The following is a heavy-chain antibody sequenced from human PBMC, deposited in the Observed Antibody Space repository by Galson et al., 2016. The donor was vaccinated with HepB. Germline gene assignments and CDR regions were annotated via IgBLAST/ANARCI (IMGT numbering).Heavy chain of an antibody. CDR3: ASRPGGASVYYGVFDY. J-gene: IGHJ4*02. D-gene: IGHD2-8*02. CDR1: GGSISSSF. Sequence: TLSLTCTVSGGSISSSFWTWIRQPPGKPLEWIGYISYDGRTNYNPSLNSRVTISANTSNNQFSLRLTSMTAADTAVYYCASRPGGASVYYGVFDYWGQGALVTVSS. V-gene: IGHV4-59*12. CDR2: ISYDGRT.